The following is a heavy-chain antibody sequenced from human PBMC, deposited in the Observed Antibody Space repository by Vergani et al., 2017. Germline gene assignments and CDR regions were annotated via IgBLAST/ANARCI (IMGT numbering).Heavy chain of an antibody. J-gene: IGHJ4*02. V-gene: IGHV1-69*01. Sequence: QVQLVQSGAEVKKPGSSVKVSCKASGGTFSSYAISWVRQAPGQGLEWMGWIIPIFGTANYAQKFQGRVTITADESTSTAYMELSSLRSEDTAVYYCASGKGIAAPRLFNYWGQGTLVTVSS. D-gene: IGHD6-13*01. CDR1: GGTFSSYA. CDR3: ASGKGIAAPRLFNY. CDR2: IIPIFGTA.